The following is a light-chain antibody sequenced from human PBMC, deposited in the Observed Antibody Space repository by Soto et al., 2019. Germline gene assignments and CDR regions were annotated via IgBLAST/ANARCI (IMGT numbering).Light chain of an antibody. J-gene: IGKJ5*01. V-gene: IGKV3-11*01. CDR2: DAS. CDR1: QSVSSY. Sequence: EIVLTQSPVTLSLSPGERATLSCRASQSVSSYLAWYQQKPGQAPRLLIYDASIRPTGIPARFSGSGSGTDFTLTISSLEPEDFAVYYCQQRRNWQVTFGQGTRLEIK. CDR3: QQRRNWQVT.